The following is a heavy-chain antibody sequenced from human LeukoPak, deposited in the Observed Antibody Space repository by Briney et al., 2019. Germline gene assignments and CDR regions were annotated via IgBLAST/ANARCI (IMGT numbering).Heavy chain of an antibody. Sequence: GGSLRLSCAASGFTFSSYAMHWARQAPGKGLEWVAVISYDGSNKYYADSVKGRFTISRDNSKNTLYLQMNSLRAEDTAVYYCARAPVVAAIRTHFDIWGQGTMVTVSS. CDR1: GFTFSSYA. V-gene: IGHV3-30-3*01. J-gene: IGHJ3*02. D-gene: IGHD2-21*02. CDR2: ISYDGSNK. CDR3: ARAPVVAAIRTHFDI.